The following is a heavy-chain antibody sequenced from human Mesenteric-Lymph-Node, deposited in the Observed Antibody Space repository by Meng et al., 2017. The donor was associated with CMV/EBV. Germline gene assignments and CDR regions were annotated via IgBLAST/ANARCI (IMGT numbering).Heavy chain of an antibody. J-gene: IGHJ4*02. CDR1: GFTFSGSA. V-gene: IGHV3-30*02. CDR2: IRYDGSNK. CDR3: AKSLGYGVGSTSGDY. D-gene: IGHD1-26*01. Sequence: GESLKISCAASGFTFSGSAMHWVRQASGKGLEWVAFIRYDGSNKYYTDSVKGRFTISRDNSNNTLYLQLNSLRAEDTAVYYCAKSLGYGVGSTSGDYWGQGTLVTVSS.